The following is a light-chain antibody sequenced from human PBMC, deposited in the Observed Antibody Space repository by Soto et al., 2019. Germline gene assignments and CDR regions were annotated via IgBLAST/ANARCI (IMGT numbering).Light chain of an antibody. CDR1: QRLDSW. CDR3: QQYHTFST. Sequence: DIQMTQSPSTLSASVEDRVTITCRASQRLDSWLAWYQQKPGKHPKLLIYKTSILEFGVPSRFSGSGSGTLFTLTISSLQPDDFATYYCQQYHTFSTFGQGTKVEIK. V-gene: IGKV1-5*03. J-gene: IGKJ1*01. CDR2: KTS.